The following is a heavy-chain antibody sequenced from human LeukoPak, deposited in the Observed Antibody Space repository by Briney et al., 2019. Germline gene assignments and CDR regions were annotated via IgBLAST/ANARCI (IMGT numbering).Heavy chain of an antibody. CDR3: ARDRLALQLLLYYHYMDV. Sequence: GGSLRLSCAASGFTFSSYWMSWVGQAPGKGREWVANIKQDGSEKYYVDSVKGRFTISRDNAKNSLYLQMNSLRAEDTAVYYCARDRLALQLLLYYHYMDVWGKGTTVTVSS. V-gene: IGHV3-7*01. CDR1: GFTFSSYW. J-gene: IGHJ6*03. CDR2: IKQDGSEK. D-gene: IGHD5-18*01.